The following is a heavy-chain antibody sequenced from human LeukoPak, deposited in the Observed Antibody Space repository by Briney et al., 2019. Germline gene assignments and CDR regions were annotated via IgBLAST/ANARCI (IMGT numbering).Heavy chain of an antibody. CDR1: GGSISRYY. CDR3: ARLSAAYYGMDV. CDR2: IYYSGST. V-gene: IGHV4-59*08. D-gene: IGHD6-13*01. J-gene: IGHJ6*02. Sequence: PSETLSLTCTVSGGSISRYYWSWIRQPPGKGLEWIGYIYYSGSTNYNPSLKSRVTISVDTSKNQFSLKRSSVTAADTAVYYCARLSAAYYGMDVWGQGTTVTVSS.